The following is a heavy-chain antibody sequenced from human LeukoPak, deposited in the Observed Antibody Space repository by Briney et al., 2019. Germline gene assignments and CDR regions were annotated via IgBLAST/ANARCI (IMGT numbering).Heavy chain of an antibody. V-gene: IGHV3-64*01. D-gene: IGHD2-15*01. Sequence: GGSLRLSCAASGFTFSSYAMHWVRQAPGKGLEYVSAISSNGGSTYYANSVKGRFTISRGNSKNTLYLQMGSLRAEDMAVYYCARGSGPGEYYFDYWGQGTLVTVSS. CDR2: ISSNGGST. CDR1: GFTFSSYA. J-gene: IGHJ4*02. CDR3: ARGSGPGEYYFDY.